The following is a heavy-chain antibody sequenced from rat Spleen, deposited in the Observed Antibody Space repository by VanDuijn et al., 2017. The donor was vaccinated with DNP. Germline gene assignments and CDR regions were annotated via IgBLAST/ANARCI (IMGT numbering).Heavy chain of an antibody. J-gene: IGHJ4*01. CDR1: GYSITSTYR. D-gene: IGHD1-1*01. V-gene: IGHV3-3*01. CDR3: ARSPYYYTGDSMDA. Sequence: EVQLQESGPGLVKPSQSLSLTCSVTGYSITSTYRWNWIRKFPGNKLEWMGYINSAGSTNYNPSLKSRISISRDTSKNQFFLQVNSVTTEDTATYYCARSPYYYTGDSMDAWGQGVSVTVSS. CDR2: INSAGST.